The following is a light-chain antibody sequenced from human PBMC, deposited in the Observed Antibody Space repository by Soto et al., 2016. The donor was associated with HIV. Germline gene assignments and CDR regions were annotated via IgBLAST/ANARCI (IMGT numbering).Light chain of an antibody. V-gene: IGKV1-27*01. J-gene: IGKJ4*01. CDR2: GAS. Sequence: DIQMTQSPSSLSASVGDRVTITCRASQGIFNYLAWYQQKPGKVPQLLIYGASTLQSGVPSRFSGSGSGTDFTLTISSLQTEDVATYYCQKYNGVITFGGGTKVEI. CDR3: QKYNGVIT. CDR1: QGIFNY.